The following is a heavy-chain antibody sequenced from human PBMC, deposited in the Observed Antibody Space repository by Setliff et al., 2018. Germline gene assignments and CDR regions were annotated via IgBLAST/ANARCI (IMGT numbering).Heavy chain of an antibody. CDR2: INPKTGGT. CDR3: ARSDHLVVDGFDV. Sequence: ASVKVSCKTSGYAFTDNYIHWVRQAPGQGLEWMGWINPKTGGTNLAQKFQGWVSMTRDTSITTAYMELSRLTTDDMAVYFCARSDHLVVDGFDVWGQGTMVTVSS. CDR1: GYAFTDNY. J-gene: IGHJ3*01. V-gene: IGHV1-2*04. D-gene: IGHD3-16*01.